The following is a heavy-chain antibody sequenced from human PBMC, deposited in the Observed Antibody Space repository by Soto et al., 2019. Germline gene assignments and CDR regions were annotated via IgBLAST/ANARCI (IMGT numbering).Heavy chain of an antibody. CDR1: GFTFSSYG. CDR3: AKDGDYYGSGSYTFDY. D-gene: IGHD3-10*01. J-gene: IGHJ4*02. Sequence: QVQLVESGGGVVQPGRSLRLSCAASGFTFSSYGMHWVRQAPGKGLEWVAVISYDGSNKYYADSVKGRFTISRDNSKNTLYLQMNSLRAEDTAVYYCAKDGDYYGSGSYTFDYWGQGTPVTVSS. V-gene: IGHV3-30*18. CDR2: ISYDGSNK.